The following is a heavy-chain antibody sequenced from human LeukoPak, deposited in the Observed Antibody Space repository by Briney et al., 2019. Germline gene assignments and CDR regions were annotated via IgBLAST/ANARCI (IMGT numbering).Heavy chain of an antibody. CDR1: GGSISSYY. J-gene: IGHJ4*02. CDR2: IYYSGST. D-gene: IGHD6-19*01. Sequence: PSETLSLTCTVSGGSISSYYWSWIRQPPGKGLEWIGYIYYSGSTNYNPSLKSRVTISVDTSKNQFSLKLSSVTAADTAVYYCARGYGSVAVAGTDYFDYWGQGTLVTVSS. V-gene: IGHV4-59*01. CDR3: ARGYGSVAVAGTDYFDY.